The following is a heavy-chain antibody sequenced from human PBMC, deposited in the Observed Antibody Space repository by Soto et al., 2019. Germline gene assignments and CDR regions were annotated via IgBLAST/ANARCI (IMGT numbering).Heavy chain of an antibody. CDR1: GYTFTSYG. Sequence: ASVKVSCKASGYTFTSYGISWVRQAPGQGLEWMGWISAYNGNTNYAQKLQGRVTMTTDTSTSTAYMELRSLRSDDTAVYYCARSYCTNGVCYKSYYYGMDVWGQGTTVTVSS. D-gene: IGHD2-8*01. CDR2: ISAYNGNT. V-gene: IGHV1-18*04. J-gene: IGHJ6*02. CDR3: ARSYCTNGVCYKSYYYGMDV.